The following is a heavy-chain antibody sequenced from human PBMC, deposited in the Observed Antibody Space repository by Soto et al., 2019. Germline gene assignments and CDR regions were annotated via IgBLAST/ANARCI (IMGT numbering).Heavy chain of an antibody. D-gene: IGHD3-9*01. V-gene: IGHV4-34*01. Sequence: SETLSLTCAVYGGSFSGYYWSWIRQPPGKGLEWIGEINHSGSTNYNPSLKSRVTISVDTSKNQFSLKLSSVTAADTAVYYCARDDYDILTGYKKNYNWFDPWGQGTLVTVSS. CDR1: GGSFSGYY. CDR2: INHSGST. CDR3: ARDDYDILTGYKKNYNWFDP. J-gene: IGHJ5*02.